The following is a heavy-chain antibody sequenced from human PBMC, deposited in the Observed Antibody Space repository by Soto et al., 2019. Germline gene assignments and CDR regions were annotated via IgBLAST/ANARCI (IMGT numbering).Heavy chain of an antibody. CDR3: VRDHISASEM. V-gene: IGHV3-48*01. J-gene: IGHJ3*02. D-gene: IGHD2-21*01. Sequence: EVHLVESGGELVQPGGSLRLSCVASGFTFSSYSMNWVRQVPGKGLEWVSYIRGVSDVIYYADSVKGRFTISRDDAKNSLYLKMTSLRAEDTAVYYCVRDHISASEMWGQGKMVTFSS. CDR1: GFTFSSYS. CDR2: IRGVSDVI.